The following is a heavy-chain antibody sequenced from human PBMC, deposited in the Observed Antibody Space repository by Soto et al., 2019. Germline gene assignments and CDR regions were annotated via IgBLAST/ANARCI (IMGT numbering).Heavy chain of an antibody. J-gene: IGHJ4*02. CDR3: AREAAVMAAAGPDY. V-gene: IGHV1-18*01. Sequence: QVQLVQSGAEVKKPGASVKVSCKASGYTFSTYGISWVRQAPGQGLEWMGWISAYNGDTETNYAQKFQGRVTMTTDTSTSAAYIELRNLRSDDTAVYYCAREAAVMAAAGPDYWGQGTLVTVSS. CDR1: GYTFSTYG. D-gene: IGHD6-13*01. CDR2: ISAYNGDTET.